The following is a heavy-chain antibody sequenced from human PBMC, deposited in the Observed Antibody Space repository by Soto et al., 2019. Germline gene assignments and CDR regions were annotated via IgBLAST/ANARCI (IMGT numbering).Heavy chain of an antibody. Sequence: EVQLVESGGGLVKPGGSLRLSCAASGFTFSSYSMNWVRQAPGKGLEWVSSISSSSSYIYYADSVKGRFTISRDNAKNSLYLQMNSLRAEDTAVYYCAVDEIFGVVMLDYWGQGTLVTVSS. D-gene: IGHD3-3*01. CDR3: AVDEIFGVVMLDY. CDR1: GFTFSSYS. V-gene: IGHV3-21*01. J-gene: IGHJ4*02. CDR2: ISSSSSYI.